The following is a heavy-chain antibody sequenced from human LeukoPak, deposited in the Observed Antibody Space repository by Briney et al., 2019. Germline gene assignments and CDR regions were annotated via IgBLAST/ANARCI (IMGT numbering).Heavy chain of an antibody. J-gene: IGHJ3*02. D-gene: IGHD6-13*01. V-gene: IGHV3-49*05. CDR2: IRSKAYGATA. CDR3: ARFGPKHSNTWPDAFDI. Sequence: KTGGSLRLSCIASGFTFDYYALTWFRQAPGKGLEWVGFIRSKAYGATAEYAASVKGRFTISRDDSKSIAYLQMDSLKTEDTALYYCARFGPKHSNTWPDAFDIWGQGTMVTVS. CDR1: GFTFDYYA.